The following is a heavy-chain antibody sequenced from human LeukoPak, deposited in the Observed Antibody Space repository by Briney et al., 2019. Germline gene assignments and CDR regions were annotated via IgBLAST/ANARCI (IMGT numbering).Heavy chain of an antibody. V-gene: IGHV4-30-2*01. CDR2: ILHSGST. D-gene: IGHD3-3*01. CDR1: GGSITSDTYY. CDR3: AKTRDFWSGYFDY. Sequence: SQTLSLTCAVSGGSITSDTYYWSWIRQPPGKGLDWIGYILHSGSTYYNPSLKSRVTISIDTSKSQFSLKLSSVTAADTAVYYCAKTRDFWSGYFDYWGQGTLVTVSS. J-gene: IGHJ4*02.